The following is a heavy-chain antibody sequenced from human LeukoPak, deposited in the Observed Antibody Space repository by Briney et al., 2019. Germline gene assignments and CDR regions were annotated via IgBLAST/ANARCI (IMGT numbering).Heavy chain of an antibody. V-gene: IGHV3-33*01. J-gene: IGHJ4*02. CDR2: IWYDGSNK. Sequence: QPGRSLRLSCASSGFTFSSYGMHWVRQAPGKGLEWVAVIWYDGSNKYYADSVKGRFTISRDNSNNTLYLQMNSLRAEDTAVYYCARASDHDSSGYFSDYWGQGTLVTVSS. CDR3: ARASDHDSSGYFSDY. D-gene: IGHD3-22*01. CDR1: GFTFSSYG.